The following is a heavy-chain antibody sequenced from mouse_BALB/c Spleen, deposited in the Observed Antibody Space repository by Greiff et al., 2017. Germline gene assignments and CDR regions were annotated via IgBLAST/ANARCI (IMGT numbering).Heavy chain of an antibody. CDR3: ARGYDWFAY. Sequence: QVQLQQSGAELARPGASVKLSCKASGYTFTSYWMQWVKQRPGQGLEWIGAIYPGDGDTRYTQKFKGKATLTADKSSSTAYMQLSSLASEDSAVYYCARGYDWFAYWGQGTLVTVSA. CDR1: GYTFTSYW. D-gene: IGHD2-14*01. CDR2: IYPGDGDT. J-gene: IGHJ3*01. V-gene: IGHV1-87*01.